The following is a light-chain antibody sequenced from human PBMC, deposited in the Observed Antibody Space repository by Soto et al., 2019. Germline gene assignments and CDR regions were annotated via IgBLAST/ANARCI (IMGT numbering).Light chain of an antibody. CDR1: SSDVGGYNY. CDR2: DVS. Sequence: QSVLTQPASVSGSPGLSITISCAGTSSDVGGYNYVSWYQQFPGKAPKLMIYDVSHRPLGVSNRFSGSKSGNTASLTISGFQPEDEADYSCGSYANSGTIFGTGTKVTVL. J-gene: IGLJ1*01. V-gene: IGLV2-14*01. CDR3: GSYANSGTI.